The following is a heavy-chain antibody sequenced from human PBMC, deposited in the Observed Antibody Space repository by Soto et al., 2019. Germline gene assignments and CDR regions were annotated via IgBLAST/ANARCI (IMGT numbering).Heavy chain of an antibody. CDR2: ISVSGSTT. V-gene: IGHV3-23*01. D-gene: IGHD3-16*01. CDR1: GFTFGSYV. J-gene: IGHJ5*02. CDR3: AKSGGGGYRFFDP. Sequence: EVQLLDSGGGLVQPGGSLRLSCAASGFTFGSYVMTWVRQAPGKGLEWVSAISVSGSTTYSADSVKGRFTISRDNSENTLYLQMNSLRAEDTAVYYCAKSGGGGYRFFDPWGQGALVTVSS.